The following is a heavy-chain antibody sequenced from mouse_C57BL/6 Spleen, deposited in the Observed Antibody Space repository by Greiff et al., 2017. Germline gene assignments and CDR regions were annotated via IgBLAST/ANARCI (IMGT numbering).Heavy chain of an antibody. V-gene: IGHV1-9*01. D-gene: IGHD1-1*01. CDR3: ARGYYGSSYYFDY. CDR1: GYTFTGYW. J-gene: IGHJ2*01. CDR2: ILPGSGST. Sequence: QVHVQQSGAELMKPGASVKLSCTATGYTFTGYWIEWVKQRPGHGLEWIGGILPGSGSTNYNEKCKGKATVTADTSSNTAYMQLNSLTTEDSAFYYCARGYYGSSYYFDYWGQGTTLTVSS.